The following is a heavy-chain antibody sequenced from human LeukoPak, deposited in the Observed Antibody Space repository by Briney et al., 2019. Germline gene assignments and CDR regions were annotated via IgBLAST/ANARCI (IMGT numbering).Heavy chain of an antibody. J-gene: IGHJ4*02. CDR2: ISYDGSNK. Sequence: PGGSLRLSCAASGFTFSSYAMHWVRQAPGKGLEWVAVISYDGSNKYYADSVKGRFTISRDNSKNTLYLQMNSLRAEDTAVYYCARGHRIAAAVDYWGQGILVTVSS. CDR3: ARGHRIAAAVDY. CDR1: GFTFSSYA. D-gene: IGHD6-13*01. V-gene: IGHV3-30-3*01.